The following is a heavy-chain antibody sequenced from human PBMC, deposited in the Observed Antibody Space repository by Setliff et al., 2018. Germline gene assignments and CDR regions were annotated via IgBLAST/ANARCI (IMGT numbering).Heavy chain of an antibody. D-gene: IGHD5-18*01. CDR1: EFTFNKYW. J-gene: IGHJ4*02. Sequence: GGSLRLSCAASEFTFNKYWMTWVRQAPGKGLEWVANIDPDGSGKFYVDSVKGRFTISRDNAKNSLFLQMNSLRAEDTALYYCAKFVGYTYGYDYWGRGTLVTVSS. V-gene: IGHV3-7*01. CDR2: IDPDGSGK. CDR3: AKFVGYTYGYDY.